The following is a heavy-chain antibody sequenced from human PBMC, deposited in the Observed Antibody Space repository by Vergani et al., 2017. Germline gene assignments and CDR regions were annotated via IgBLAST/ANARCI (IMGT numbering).Heavy chain of an antibody. D-gene: IGHD6-19*01. V-gene: IGHV4-4*02. CDR2: IYHSGST. CDR3: ARDLISSGWYGYYGMDV. CDR1: GGSISSSNW. J-gene: IGHJ6*02. Sequence: QVQLQESGPGLVKPSGTLSLTCAVSGGSISSSNWWSWVRQPPGKGLEWIGEIYHSGSTNYNPSLKSRVTISVDKAKNQFSLKLSSVTAADTAVYYCARDLISSGWYGYYGMDVWGQGTTVTVSS.